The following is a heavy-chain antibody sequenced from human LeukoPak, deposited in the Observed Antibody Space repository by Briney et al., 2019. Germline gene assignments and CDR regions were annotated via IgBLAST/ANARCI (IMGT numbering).Heavy chain of an antibody. Sequence: ASVKVSCKASGYPFTGYYMHWVRQAPGQGLEWLGIINPSGGSTSYAREFQGRVTMTRDTSISTAYMELSRLRADDTGVYYCARAYDYGGKRDSFDIWGRGKMVTVSS. D-gene: IGHD4-23*01. CDR3: ARAYDYGGKRDSFDI. CDR1: GYPFTGYY. V-gene: IGHV1-46*01. CDR2: INPSGGST. J-gene: IGHJ3*02.